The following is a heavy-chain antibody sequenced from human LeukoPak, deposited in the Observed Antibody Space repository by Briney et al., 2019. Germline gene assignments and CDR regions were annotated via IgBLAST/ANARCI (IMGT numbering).Heavy chain of an antibody. D-gene: IGHD3-22*01. CDR1: GGSISSYY. J-gene: IGHJ4*02. CDR3: ARQDSSGYYPTN. V-gene: IGHV4-59*08. Sequence: PSETLSLTCTVSGGSISSYYWSWIRQPPGKGLEWIGYIHYRGSTDYNPSLKSRVTISVDTSKNQFSLKLSSVTAADTAVYYCARQDSSGYYPTNWGQGTLVTVSS. CDR2: IHYRGST.